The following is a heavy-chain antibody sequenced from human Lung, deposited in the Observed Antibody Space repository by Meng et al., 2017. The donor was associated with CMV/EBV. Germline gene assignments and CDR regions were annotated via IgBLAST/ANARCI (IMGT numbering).Heavy chain of an antibody. CDR2: INPNSGAT. D-gene: IGHD2-2*02. Sequence: QGQLVRSGAEVKKPGASVKFSCKASGYTLTGYYMHWVRQAPGQGLEWMGRINPNSGATEYAQNFQGRVTMTRDTSISTAYMELSRLRSDDTAVYYCARDSRHCTSASCYSWYFDLWGCGTLVTVSS. CDR1: GYTLTGYY. V-gene: IGHV1-2*06. CDR3: ARDSRHCTSASCYSWYFDL. J-gene: IGHJ2*01.